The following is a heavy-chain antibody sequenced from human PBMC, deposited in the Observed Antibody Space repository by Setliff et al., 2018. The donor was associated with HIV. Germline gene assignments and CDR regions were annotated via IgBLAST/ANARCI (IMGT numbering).Heavy chain of an antibody. Sequence: PSETLSLTCTVSGGSISSSSYYWGWIRQPPGKGLEWIGSIYYSGSTYYNPSLNRRVTISVDTSKNQFSLKLGSVTAADTAMYYCARGLGEMGTKIGNYFDYWGQGTLVTVSS. CDR3: ARGLGEMGTKIGNYFDY. D-gene: IGHD1-1*01. J-gene: IGHJ4*02. CDR2: IYYSGST. CDR1: GGSISSSSYY. V-gene: IGHV4-39*07.